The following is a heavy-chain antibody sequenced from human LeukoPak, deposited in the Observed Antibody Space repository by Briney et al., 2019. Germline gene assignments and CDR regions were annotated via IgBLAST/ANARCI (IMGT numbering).Heavy chain of an antibody. CDR3: GRGSYYEDYFDY. D-gene: IGHD1-26*01. CDR1: GGSISSGGYY. V-gene: IGHV4-30-2*01. Sequence: PSETLSLTCTVSGGSISSGGYYWSWIRQPPGKGLEWIGYIYHSGSTYYNPSLKSRVTISVDRSKNQFSLKLSSVTAADTAVYYCGRGSYYEDYFDYWGQGTLVTVSS. CDR2: IYHSGST. J-gene: IGHJ4*02.